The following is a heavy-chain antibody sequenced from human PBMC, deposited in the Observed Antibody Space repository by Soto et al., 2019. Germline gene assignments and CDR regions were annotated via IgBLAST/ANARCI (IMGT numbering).Heavy chain of an antibody. J-gene: IGHJ5*02. D-gene: IGHD4-17*01. CDR3: ARQGSPYGDYVFFS. CDR1: GDSISTYY. Sequence: SGTLSLTCTVSGDSISTYYWSWIRQPPGKGLEWIGFIYYTGSTIYNPSLKSRVTISLRTSKNQYSLTLSSVTAADTAIYYCARQGSPYGDYVFFSWGQGTLVTVSS. CDR2: IYYTGST. V-gene: IGHV4-59*08.